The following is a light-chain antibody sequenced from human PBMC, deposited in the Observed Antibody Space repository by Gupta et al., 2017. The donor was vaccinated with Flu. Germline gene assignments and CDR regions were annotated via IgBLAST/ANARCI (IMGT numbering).Light chain of an antibody. J-gene: IGLJ1*01. V-gene: IGLV1-44*01. Sequence: SNIGSNPVNCYQQIPGTAPELVIYSNTLRPVGVPDRFFASKSGTSASLAISALQSEDEADYYCAAWDDNLNGHVFGTGTTVTV. CDR3: AAWDDNLNGHV. CDR2: SNT. CDR1: SNIGSNP.